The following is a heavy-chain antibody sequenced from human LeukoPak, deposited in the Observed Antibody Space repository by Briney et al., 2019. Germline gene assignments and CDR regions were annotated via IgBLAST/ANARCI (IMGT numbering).Heavy chain of an antibody. CDR2: INPNSGGT. CDR3: ARYGSGSPGDAFDI. V-gene: IGHV1-2*04. CDR1: GYTFTGYY. J-gene: IGHJ3*02. Sequence: GASVKVSCKASGYTFTGYYMHWVRQAPGQGLEWMGWINPNSGGTNYARKFQGWVTMTRGTSISTAYIELSRLRSDDTAVHYCARYGSGSPGDAFDIWGQGTMVTVSS. D-gene: IGHD3-10*01.